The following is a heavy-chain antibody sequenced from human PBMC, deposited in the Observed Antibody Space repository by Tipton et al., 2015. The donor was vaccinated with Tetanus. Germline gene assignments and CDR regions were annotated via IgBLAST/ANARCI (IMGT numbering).Heavy chain of an antibody. D-gene: IGHD3-10*01. J-gene: IGHJ4*02. CDR1: GFTFSTYT. CDR3: AREGSGQDFDY. V-gene: IGHV3-21*01. Sequence: SLRLSCAASGFTFSTYTINWVRQAPGKGLEWVSSISSTSYYLYYADSVKGRFTLSRDNAKNSLYLQMNSLRAEDTAVYYCAREGSGQDFDYWGRGILVVVSA. CDR2: ISSTSYYL.